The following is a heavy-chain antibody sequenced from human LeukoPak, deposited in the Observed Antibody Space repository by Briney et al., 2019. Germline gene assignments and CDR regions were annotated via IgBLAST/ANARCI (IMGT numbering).Heavy chain of an antibody. CDR2: IIPIFGTA. CDR1: GGTFSNYA. Sequence: GASMKVSCKASGGTFSNYAISWVRQAPGQGLEWMGGIIPIFGTANYAQKFQGRVTITADESTSTAYMELSSLRSEDTAVYYCARVGQLLPYYFDYWGQGTLVTVSS. CDR3: ARVGQLLPYYFDY. J-gene: IGHJ4*02. V-gene: IGHV1-69*01. D-gene: IGHD2-2*01.